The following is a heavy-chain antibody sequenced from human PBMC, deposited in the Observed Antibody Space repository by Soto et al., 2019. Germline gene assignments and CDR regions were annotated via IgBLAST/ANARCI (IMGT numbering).Heavy chain of an antibody. CDR3: SRGIRFLEWLYYKSGYYYYYLDV. CDR2: INHSGST. J-gene: IGHJ6*03. Sequence: QVQLQQWGAGLLKPSETLSLTCAVYGGSFSGYYWGWVRQLPGKGLEWIGEINHSGSTNYKPSLKTRGTISVDTSKNHFSVKLSSVTAADTAVYYRSRGIRFLEWLYYKSGYYYYYLDVWGKGTTVTVSS. V-gene: IGHV4-34*01. CDR1: GGSFSGYY. D-gene: IGHD3-3*01.